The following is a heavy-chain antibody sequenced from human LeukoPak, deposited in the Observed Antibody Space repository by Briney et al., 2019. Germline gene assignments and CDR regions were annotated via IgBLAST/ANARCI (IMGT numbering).Heavy chain of an antibody. J-gene: IGHJ2*01. Sequence: GGSLRLSCAASGFTFSDYYMTWIRQAPGKGLEWVSYIRSGDTTIYYADSVKGRLTISRDNAKNSLYLQMNSLRAEDTAVYFCARIPAWLGAFGYFDVWGRGTLVTVSS. CDR3: ARIPAWLGAFGYFDV. CDR2: IRSGDTTI. CDR1: GFTFSDYY. V-gene: IGHV3-11*01. D-gene: IGHD3-10*01.